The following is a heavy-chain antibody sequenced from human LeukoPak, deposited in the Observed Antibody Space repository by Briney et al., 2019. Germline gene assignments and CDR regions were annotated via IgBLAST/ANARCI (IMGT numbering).Heavy chain of an antibody. CDR3: ARLSAYSSSGGSSYYYYYYMDA. V-gene: IGHV5-51*01. Sequence: GESLKISCKGSGHSFTSYWIGWVRQMPGKGLEWMGIIYPGDSDTRYSPSFQGQVTISADKSISTAYLQWSSLKASDTAMYYCARLSAYSSSGGSSYYYYYYMDAWGKGTTVTVSS. D-gene: IGHD6-6*01. CDR1: GHSFTSYW. J-gene: IGHJ6*03. CDR2: IYPGDSDT.